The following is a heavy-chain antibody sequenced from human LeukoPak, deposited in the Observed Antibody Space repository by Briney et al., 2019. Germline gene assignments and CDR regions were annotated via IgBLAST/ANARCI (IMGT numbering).Heavy chain of an antibody. J-gene: IGHJ6*03. D-gene: IGHD3-22*01. V-gene: IGHV1-69*05. CDR2: IIPIFGTA. CDR1: GGTFSSYA. CDR3: ATHGRFYDSSGFVPDYYMDV. Sequence: ASVKVSCKASGGTFSSYAISWVRQAPGQGLEWMGGIIPIFGTANYAQKFQGRVTIITDESTSTAYMELSSLRSEDTAVYYCATHGRFYDSSGFVPDYYMDVWGKGTTVTVSS.